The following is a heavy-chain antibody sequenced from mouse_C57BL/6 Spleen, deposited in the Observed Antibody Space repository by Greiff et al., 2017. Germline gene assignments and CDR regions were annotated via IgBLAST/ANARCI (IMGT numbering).Heavy chain of an antibody. J-gene: IGHJ1*03. CDR2: IDPNSGGT. V-gene: IGHV1-72*01. CDR1: GYTFTSYW. CDR3: ARSYYYGSSGWYFDV. D-gene: IGHD1-1*01. Sequence: QVQLQQPGAELVKPGASVKLSCKASGYTFTSYWMHWVKQRPGRGLEWIGRIDPNSGGTKYNEKFKSKATLTVDKPSSTAYMQRSSLTSVYSAVYYGARSYYYGSSGWYFDVWSTGTTVTVSS.